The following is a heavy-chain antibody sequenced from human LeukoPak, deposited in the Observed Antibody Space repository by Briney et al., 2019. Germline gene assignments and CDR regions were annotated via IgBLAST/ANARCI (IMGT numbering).Heavy chain of an antibody. J-gene: IGHJ4*02. CDR1: GFIFSSRW. CDR3: ARDHRGVSVI. Sequence: PGGSLRLSCAASGFIFSSRWMSWVRQAPGKGLEWVANIKGDGSEKYYVDSVKGRFTISRDNGKNSLYLQMNSLRAEDTAVYYCARDHRGVSVIWGQGTLVTVSS. D-gene: IGHD3-10*01. V-gene: IGHV3-7*01. CDR2: IKGDGSEK.